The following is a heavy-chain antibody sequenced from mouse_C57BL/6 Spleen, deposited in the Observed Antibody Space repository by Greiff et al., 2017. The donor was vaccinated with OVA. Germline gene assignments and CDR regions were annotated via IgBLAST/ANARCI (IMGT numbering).Heavy chain of an antibody. V-gene: IGHV1-15*01. CDR3: TRRAGSPFDY. D-gene: IGHD1-1*01. J-gene: IGHJ2*01. Sequence: QVQLKQSGAELVRPGASVTLSCKASGYTFTDYEMHWVKQTPVHGLEWIGAIDPETGGTAYNQKFKGKAILTADKSSSTAYMELRSLTSEDSAVYYCTRRAGSPFDYWGQGTTLTVSS. CDR1: GYTFTDYE. CDR2: IDPETGGT.